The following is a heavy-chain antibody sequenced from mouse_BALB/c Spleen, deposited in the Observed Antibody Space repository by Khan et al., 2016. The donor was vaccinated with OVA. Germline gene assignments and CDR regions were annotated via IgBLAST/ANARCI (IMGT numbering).Heavy chain of an antibody. J-gene: IGHJ3*01. CDR3: TRGGNGGFGY. V-gene: IGHV1-4*01. Sequence: QVQLQQSGAELARPGASVKMSCKASGYIFTSYMMHWVKQRPGQGLEWIGDINPSSGYNNYNQKFKDKATLTADKSSSTAYMQLSSLTSEDSAVYYCTRGGNGGFGYWGQGTLVTVSA. CDR2: INPSSGYN. CDR1: GYIFTSYM. D-gene: IGHD1-1*02.